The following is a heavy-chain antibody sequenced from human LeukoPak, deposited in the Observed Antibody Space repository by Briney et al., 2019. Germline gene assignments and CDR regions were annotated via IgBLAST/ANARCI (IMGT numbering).Heavy chain of an antibody. CDR3: ARVQIHYYYYMDV. CDR2: IYYSGST. Sequence: SETLSLTCTVSGGSISSGSYYWGWIRQPPGKGLEWIGSIYYSGSTYYDPSLKSRVTISVDTSKNQFSLKLSSVTAADTAVYYCARVQIHYYYYMDVWGKGTTVTVSS. CDR1: GGSISSGSYY. J-gene: IGHJ6*03. V-gene: IGHV4-39*07.